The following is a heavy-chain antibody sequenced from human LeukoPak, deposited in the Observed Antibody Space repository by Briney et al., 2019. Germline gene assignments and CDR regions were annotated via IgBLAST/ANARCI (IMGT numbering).Heavy chain of an antibody. V-gene: IGHV3-20*04. CDR1: GFTFDAYA. D-gene: IGHD6-13*01. Sequence: GSLRLSCAASGFTFDAYAMSWVRQAPGKGLERVSGINWNGGRTGYADSVKGRFTISRDNAKNSLHLQMNSLRAEDTAVYYCARAQQLVQSPHYWGQGTLVTVSS. J-gene: IGHJ4*02. CDR2: INWNGGRT. CDR3: ARAQQLVQSPHY.